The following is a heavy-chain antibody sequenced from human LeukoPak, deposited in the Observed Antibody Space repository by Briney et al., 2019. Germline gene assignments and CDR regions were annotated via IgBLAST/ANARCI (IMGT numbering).Heavy chain of an antibody. J-gene: IGHJ4*02. CDR2: ISGGYNGDS. CDR1: GYNFRHYG. CDR3: ARDRGRWRTTPDY. V-gene: IGHV1-18*01. Sequence: ASVKVSCKTSGYNFRHYGISWVRQAPGQGLEWMAWISGGYNGDSNYALKLRGRLTMTTDTSTSTAYMELRSLRSDDTAVYYCARDRGRWRTTPDYWGQGTLVTVSS. D-gene: IGHD4-17*01.